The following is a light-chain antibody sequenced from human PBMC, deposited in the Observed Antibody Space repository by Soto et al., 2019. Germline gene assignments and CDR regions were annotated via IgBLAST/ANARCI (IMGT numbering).Light chain of an antibody. J-gene: IGKJ1*01. V-gene: IGKV1-39*01. CDR2: GTS. CDR3: QHYNSYSEA. Sequence: DIVMTQSPSYLSASVGDRVTITCRASQSIITYLNWYQQKPGRAPKLLIYGTSNLQSGVPSRFRGSASGTDFTLTISSLQPEDFGTYYCQHYNSYSEAFGQGTKVDIK. CDR1: QSIITY.